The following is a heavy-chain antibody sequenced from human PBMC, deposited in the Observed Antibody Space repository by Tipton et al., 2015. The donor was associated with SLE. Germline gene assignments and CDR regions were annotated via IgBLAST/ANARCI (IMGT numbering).Heavy chain of an antibody. J-gene: IGHJ4*02. Sequence: TLSLTCAVYGGSFRGYYWSWIRQPPGKGLEWIGEINHSGSTNYNPSLKSRVIISVDTSKNQFSLKLSSVTAADTAVYYRATPGYCSGGSCYPALGYWGQGTLVTVSS. D-gene: IGHD2-15*01. CDR2: INHSGST. CDR1: GGSFRGYY. V-gene: IGHV4-34*01. CDR3: ATPGYCSGGSCYPALGY.